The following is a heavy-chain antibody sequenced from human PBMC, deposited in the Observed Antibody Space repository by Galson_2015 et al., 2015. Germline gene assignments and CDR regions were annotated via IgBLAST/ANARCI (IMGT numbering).Heavy chain of an antibody. V-gene: IGHV3-48*02. CDR3: ARDLGYCSGTSCYSVGAFDI. CDR2: ITSRSSTI. Sequence: SLRLSCAVSGFSFSMYAMSWVRQAPGKGPEWISYITSRSSTIYYSDSVKGRFTISRDNAKNSLYLEMKSLRDEDTALYYCARDLGYCSGTSCYSVGAFDIWGQGTMVTVSS. D-gene: IGHD2-15*01. J-gene: IGHJ3*02. CDR1: GFSFSMYA.